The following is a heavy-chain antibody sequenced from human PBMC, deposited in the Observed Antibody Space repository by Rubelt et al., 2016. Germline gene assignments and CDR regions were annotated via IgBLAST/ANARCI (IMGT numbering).Heavy chain of an antibody. Sequence: QVQLQESGPGLVKPSETLSLTCTVSGGSISSYYWSWIRQPPGKGLEWIGEINHSGSTNYNPSLKSRVTISVDTSKNQFSLKLSSVTAADTAVYYCARGEDIVVVPAAYYYYYGMDVWGQGTTVTVSS. CDR3: ARGEDIVVVPAAYYYYYGMDV. CDR1: GGSISSYY. CDR2: INHSGST. V-gene: IGHV4-59*12. D-gene: IGHD2-2*01. J-gene: IGHJ6*02.